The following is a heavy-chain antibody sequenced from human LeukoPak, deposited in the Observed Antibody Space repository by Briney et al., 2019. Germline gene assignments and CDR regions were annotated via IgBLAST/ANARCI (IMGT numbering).Heavy chain of an antibody. J-gene: IGHJ4*02. CDR1: GYTFTSYY. V-gene: IGHV1-69*04. D-gene: IGHD5-18*01. Sequence: SVKVSCKASGYTFTSYYMHWVRQAPGQGLEWMGRIIPILGIANYAQKFQGRVTITADKSTSTAYMELSSLRSEDTAVYYCARGPQSHTAMSFDYWGQGTLVTVSS. CDR2: IIPILGIA. CDR3: ARGPQSHTAMSFDY.